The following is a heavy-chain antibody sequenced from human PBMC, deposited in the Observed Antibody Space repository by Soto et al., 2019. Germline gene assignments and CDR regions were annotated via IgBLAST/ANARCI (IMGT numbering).Heavy chain of an antibody. V-gene: IGHV3-23*01. CDR1: RFTFSTHA. CDR2: IGGSGYST. J-gene: IGHJ6*02. CDR3: AKVRPILGARTNFYGMDV. Sequence: EVQLLESGGGLVQPGGSLRLSCAASRFTFSTHAMTWVRQAPGKGLEWVSGIGGSGYSTYYADSVKGRFTISRDTSKNTLYLQMNSLRAEDTAVYYCAKVRPILGARTNFYGMDVWGQGTTVTVSS. D-gene: IGHD1-26*01.